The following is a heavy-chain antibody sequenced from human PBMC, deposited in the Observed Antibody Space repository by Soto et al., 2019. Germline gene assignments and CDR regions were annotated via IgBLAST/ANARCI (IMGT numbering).Heavy chain of an antibody. D-gene: IGHD3-22*01. Sequence: SAQVYCKASAATFSSYAISWVRQAPGQGLEWMGGIIPIFGTANYAQKFQGRVTITADESTSTAYMELSSLRSEDTAVYYCASTYYYDSSGYYLNWFDPWGQGTLVTVSS. J-gene: IGHJ5*02. CDR3: ASTYYYDSSGYYLNWFDP. V-gene: IGHV1-69*13. CDR1: AATFSSYA. CDR2: IIPIFGTA.